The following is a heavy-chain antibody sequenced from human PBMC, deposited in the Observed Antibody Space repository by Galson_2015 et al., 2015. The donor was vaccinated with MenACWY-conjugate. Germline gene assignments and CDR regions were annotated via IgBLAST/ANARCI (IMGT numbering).Heavy chain of an antibody. Sequence: SLRLSGAVSRFTFSAYWMGWVRQAPGKGLDRLANIEPDGSDTENADSVKGRFTISRDNAENLLYLQIDSLRAEDTAVYYCVRWGVSFAIDVWGRATPVTVSS. CDR3: VRWGVSFAIDV. V-gene: IGHV3-7*03. CDR2: IEPDGSDT. CDR1: RFTFSAYW. D-gene: IGHD3-10*01. J-gene: IGHJ6*04.